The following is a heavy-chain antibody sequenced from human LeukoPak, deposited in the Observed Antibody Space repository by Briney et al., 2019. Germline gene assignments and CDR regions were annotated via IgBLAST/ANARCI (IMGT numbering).Heavy chain of an antibody. D-gene: IGHD3-22*01. CDR1: GYTFTGYY. V-gene: IGHV1-2*02. J-gene: IGHJ3*02. Sequence: GASVKVSCKASGYTFTGYYMHWVRQAPGQGLEWMGWINPNSGGTNYAQKFQGRVTMTRDTSISTTNMELSRLRSDDTAVYYCARECYDSSGDAFDIWGQGAMVTVSS. CDR3: ARECYDSSGDAFDI. CDR2: INPNSGGT.